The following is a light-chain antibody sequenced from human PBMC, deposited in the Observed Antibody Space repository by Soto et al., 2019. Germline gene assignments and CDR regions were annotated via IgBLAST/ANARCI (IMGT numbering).Light chain of an antibody. J-gene: IGKJ4*01. CDR1: QSVGSN. V-gene: IGKV3-11*01. CDR2: DAT. Sequence: VVLTQSPPTLSLSPGESATLSCRASQSVGSNLAWYHQKRGQAPRLLIYDATERATGIPARFTGSRSGSEFTLSSSSLEPDAFAVYYCQQRSDRLSFGGGTELAI. CDR3: QQRSDRLS.